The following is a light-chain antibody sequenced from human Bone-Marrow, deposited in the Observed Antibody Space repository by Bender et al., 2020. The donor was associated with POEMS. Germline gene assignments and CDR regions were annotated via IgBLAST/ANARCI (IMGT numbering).Light chain of an antibody. Sequence: QSALTQPASVSGSPGQSITISCTGTSSDVGSYNLVSWYQQHPGKAPKLMIYDVSNRPSGVSNRFSGSKSGNTASLTVSGLQAEDEADYYCSSYAGSNNFVVFGGGTKLTVL. CDR2: DVS. CDR1: SSDVGSYNL. V-gene: IGLV2-14*02. J-gene: IGLJ2*01. CDR3: SSYAGSNNFVV.